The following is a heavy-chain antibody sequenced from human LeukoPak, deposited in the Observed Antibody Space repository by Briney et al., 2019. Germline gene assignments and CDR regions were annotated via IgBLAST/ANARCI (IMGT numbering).Heavy chain of an antibody. CDR2: IIPIFGTA. V-gene: IGHV1-69*01. D-gene: IGHD3-16*01. J-gene: IGHJ4*02. CDR3: AVGDQPYYFDY. Sequence: ASVKVSCKASGGTFISYAISWVRQAPGQGLEWMGGIIPIFGTANYAQKFQGRVTITADESTSTAYMELSSLRSEDTAVYYCAVGDQPYYFDYWGQGTLVTVSS. CDR1: GGTFISYA.